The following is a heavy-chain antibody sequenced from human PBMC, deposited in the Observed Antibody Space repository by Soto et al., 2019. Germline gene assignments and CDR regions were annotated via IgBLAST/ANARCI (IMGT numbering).Heavy chain of an antibody. J-gene: IGHJ4*02. D-gene: IGHD6-19*01. CDR2: ISTSGATR. V-gene: IGHV3-48*02. Sequence: EVQLVESGGGLVQPGGSLRLSCVASGFTFSTDSMNWVRQAPGKGLEWVAHISTSGATRYYADSVKGRFTISRDNAKTSLYLQMGSLRNEDTAVYYCARFFGSGFDDWGQGTLVTVSS. CDR1: GFTFSTDS. CDR3: ARFFGSGFDD.